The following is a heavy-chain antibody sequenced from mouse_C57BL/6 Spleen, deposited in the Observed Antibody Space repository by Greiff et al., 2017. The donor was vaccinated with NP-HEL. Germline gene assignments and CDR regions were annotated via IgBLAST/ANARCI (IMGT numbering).Heavy chain of an antibody. J-gene: IGHJ2*01. CDR1: GYTFTSYW. CDR3: ARDYGSSSYYFDY. CDR2: IDPSDSST. Sequence: QVQLQQPGAELVKPGASVKLSCKASGYTFTSYWMQWVKPRPGQGLEWIGEIDPSDSSTNYNQKFKGKATLTVDTSSSTAYMQLSSLTSEDSAVYYCARDYGSSSYYFDYWGQGTTLTVSS. D-gene: IGHD1-1*01. V-gene: IGHV1-50*01.